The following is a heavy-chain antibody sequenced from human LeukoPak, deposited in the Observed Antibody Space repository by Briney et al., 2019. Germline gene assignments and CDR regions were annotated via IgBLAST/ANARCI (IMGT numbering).Heavy chain of an antibody. CDR3: ARDSNLEYSSSRGLGR. J-gene: IGHJ4*02. V-gene: IGHV4-4*07. D-gene: IGHD6-6*01. CDR1: GGSISSYY. Sequence: SETLSLICTVSGGSISSYYWSWIRQPAGKGLEWIRRIYASGSTYYNPSLKSRVTMSVDTSKNQFSLRLTTVTAADTAVYCARDSNLEYSSSRGLGRWGQGTLVTVSS. CDR2: IYASGST.